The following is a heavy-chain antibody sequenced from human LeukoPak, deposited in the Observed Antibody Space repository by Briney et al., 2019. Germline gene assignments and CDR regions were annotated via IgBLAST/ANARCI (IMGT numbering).Heavy chain of an antibody. V-gene: IGHV3-66*01. CDR2: IYSGGST. CDR1: EFSVGSNY. J-gene: IGHJ4*02. D-gene: IGHD1-1*01. Sequence: GGSLRLSCAASEFSVGSNYMTWVRQAPGKGLEWVSLIYSGGSTYYADSVKGRFTISRDNSKNTLYLQMNSLRAEDTAVYYCASSELARLGFDYWGQGTLVTVSS. CDR3: ASSELARLGFDY.